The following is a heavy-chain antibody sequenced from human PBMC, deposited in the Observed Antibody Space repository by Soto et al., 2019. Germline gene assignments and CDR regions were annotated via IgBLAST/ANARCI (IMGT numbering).Heavy chain of an antibody. CDR1: GGTFSSYA. CDR2: IIPIFGTA. D-gene: IGHD2-15*01. V-gene: IGHV1-69*13. J-gene: IGHJ6*02. CDR3: ARAGYCSGGSCYSYYYGMDV. Sequence: GASVKVSCKASGGTFSSYAISWVRQAPGQGLEWMGGIIPIFGTANYAQKFQGRVTITADESTSTAYMELSRLRSEDTAEYYCARAGYCSGGSCYSYYYGMDVWGQGTTVTVSS.